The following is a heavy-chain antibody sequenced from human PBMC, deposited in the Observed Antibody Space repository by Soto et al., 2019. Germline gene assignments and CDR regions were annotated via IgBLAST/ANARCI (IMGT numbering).Heavy chain of an antibody. J-gene: IGHJ6*02. CDR3: ARVRRTAVAGPTGMDV. V-gene: IGHV4-4*02. CDR2: IYHSGST. Sequence: ETLSVTCSVSGVSLRSSNWGSCVRQPPGKGLEWIGEIYHSGSTNYNPSLKSRVTISVDKSKNQFSLKLSSVTAADTAVYYCARVRRTAVAGPTGMDVWGQGTTVTVSS. D-gene: IGHD6-19*01. CDR1: GVSLRSSNW.